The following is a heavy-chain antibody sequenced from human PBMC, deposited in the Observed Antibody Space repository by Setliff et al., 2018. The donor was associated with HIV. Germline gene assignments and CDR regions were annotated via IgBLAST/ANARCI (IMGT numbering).Heavy chain of an antibody. CDR3: AKDMRDSSGWYNAFDI. Sequence: PGGSLRLSCAASGFTFSSYSMNWVRQAPGKGLEWVSSISSSSSYIYYADSVKGRFTISRDNAKNSLYVQMNSLRAEDTALYYCAKDMRDSSGWYNAFDIWGQGTMVTVSS. J-gene: IGHJ3*02. CDR2: ISSSSSYI. D-gene: IGHD6-19*01. CDR1: GFTFSSYS. V-gene: IGHV3-21*04.